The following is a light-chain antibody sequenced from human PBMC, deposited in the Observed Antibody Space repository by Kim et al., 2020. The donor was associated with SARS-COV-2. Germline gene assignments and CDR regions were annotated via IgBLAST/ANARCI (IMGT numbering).Light chain of an antibody. CDR1: QSISSW. CDR2: KAS. CDR3: QQYNSFSFT. V-gene: IGKV1-5*03. Sequence: ASVGDRVTIACRASQSISSWLAWYQQKPGKAPKLLIYKASSLESGVPSRFSGSGSGTEFTLTISSLQPDDFATYYCQQYNSFSFTFGPGTKVDIK. J-gene: IGKJ3*01.